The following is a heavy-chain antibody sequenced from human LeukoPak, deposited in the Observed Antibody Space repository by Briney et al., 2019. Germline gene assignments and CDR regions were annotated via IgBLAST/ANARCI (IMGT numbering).Heavy chain of an antibody. J-gene: IGHJ4*02. CDR3: ARLGSSGYSGIDY. D-gene: IGHD3-22*01. V-gene: IGHV4-59*08. CDR2: IYYSGST. CDR1: GGSISIYY. Sequence: SETLSLTCTVSGGSISIYYWSWIRQPPGKGLEWIGYIYYSGSTNYNPSLKSRVTISVDTSKNQFSLKLSSVTAADTAVYYCARLGSSGYSGIDYWGQGTLVTVSS.